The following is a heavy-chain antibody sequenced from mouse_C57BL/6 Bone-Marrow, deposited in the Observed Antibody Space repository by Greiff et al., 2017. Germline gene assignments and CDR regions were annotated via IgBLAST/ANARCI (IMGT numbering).Heavy chain of an antibody. J-gene: IGHJ4*01. CDR3: ARTGGSDEYDGVCRDAMDD. V-gene: IGHV1-81*01. Sequence: QVQLQQSGAELARPGASVTLSCTASGYTFTSYGLSWVQQRTGQGLEWLGEIYPRSGTTSYTAKFQGQDTLTAATSSSTAYMELRSLTSEDSAVYVWARTGGSDEYDGVCRDAMDDGGQGTSVTVSS. D-gene: IGHD2-4*01. CDR2: IYPRSGTT. CDR1: GYTFTSYG.